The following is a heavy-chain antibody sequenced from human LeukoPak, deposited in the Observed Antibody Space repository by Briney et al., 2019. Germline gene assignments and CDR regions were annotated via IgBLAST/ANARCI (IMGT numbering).Heavy chain of an antibody. D-gene: IGHD3-10*01. CDR2: IYYSGST. CDR3: ARNLWYEGYYYYGMDV. Sequence: SETLSLTCTVSGGSISRYYWSWIRQPPGKGLEWIGYIYYSGSTNYNPSLKSRVTISVDTSKNQFSLKLSSVTAADTAVYYCARNLWYEGYYYYGMDVWGQGTTVTVSS. J-gene: IGHJ6*02. CDR1: GGSISRYY. V-gene: IGHV4-59*08.